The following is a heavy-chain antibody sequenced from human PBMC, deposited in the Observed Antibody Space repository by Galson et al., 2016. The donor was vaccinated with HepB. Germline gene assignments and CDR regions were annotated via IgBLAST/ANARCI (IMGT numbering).Heavy chain of an antibody. CDR3: ARAGVTRGWLTATIKWFDP. V-gene: IGHV1-18*01. D-gene: IGHD4-17*01. J-gene: IGHJ5*02. CDR2: ISVYNGNT. CDR1: GYTFNDYG. Sequence: SVKVSCKASGYTFNDYGITWVRQAPGQGLEWMGWISVYNGNTNHARKVQDRVTMTTDTSRSTAYMELRSPRSDDTAVYYCARAGVTRGWLTATIKWFDPWGQGTRVTVSS.